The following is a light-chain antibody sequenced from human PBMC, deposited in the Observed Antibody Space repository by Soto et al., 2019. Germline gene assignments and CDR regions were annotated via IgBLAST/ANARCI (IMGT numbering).Light chain of an antibody. Sequence: ENVLTQSPGTLSLSPVERATLSCRASQSVNSNLAWCQQKPGQAPRLLIYDASNRVTGIPARFSGSGSGTDFTLTISSVEPEDFAVYYCQQRVDWLTFGGGTKVDIK. V-gene: IGKV3-11*01. CDR2: DAS. CDR3: QQRVDWLT. J-gene: IGKJ4*01. CDR1: QSVNSN.